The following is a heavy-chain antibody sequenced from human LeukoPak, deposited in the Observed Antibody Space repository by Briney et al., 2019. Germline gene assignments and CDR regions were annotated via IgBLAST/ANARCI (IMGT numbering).Heavy chain of an antibody. D-gene: IGHD3-22*01. CDR3: ARDGYYYDSSGYYSLTPLDY. Sequence: ASVKVSCKASGYTFTSYGISWVRQAPGQGLEWMGWISAYNGNTNYAQKLQGRVTMTTDTSTSTAYMELRSLRSDDTAVYYCARDGYYYDSSGYYSLTPLDYWGQGTLVTVSS. J-gene: IGHJ4*02. CDR1: GYTFTSYG. V-gene: IGHV1-18*01. CDR2: ISAYNGNT.